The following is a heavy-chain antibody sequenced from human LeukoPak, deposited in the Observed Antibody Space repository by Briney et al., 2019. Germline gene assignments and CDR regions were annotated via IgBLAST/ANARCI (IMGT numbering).Heavy chain of an antibody. J-gene: IGHJ4*02. D-gene: IGHD3-22*01. V-gene: IGHV3-33*01. CDR1: GFTFGRYG. CDR2: ISYDGSNE. CDR3: ARLLDSGNYALSVLRY. Sequence: GRSLRLSCAASGFTFGRYGMHWVRQAPGKGLEWVALISYDGSNEYYADSVKGRFTISRDNSKNTLYLQMNSLRAEDTAVYYCARLLDSGNYALSVLRYWGQGTLVTVSS.